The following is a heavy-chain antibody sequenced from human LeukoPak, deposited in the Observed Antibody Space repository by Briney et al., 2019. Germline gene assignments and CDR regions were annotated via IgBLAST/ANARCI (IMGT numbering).Heavy chain of an antibody. V-gene: IGHV4-38-2*02. D-gene: IGHD2-21*02. Sequence: SETLSLTCTVSGYSISSGYYWGWIRQSPGKGLEWIGSIYHGGSTYYNPSLRSRVIVSVDPSKNHFSLKMSSVTAADTAVYYCARDLASCAGDCYSDGFDYWGQGALVTVSS. CDR1: GYSISSGYY. CDR2: IYHGGST. J-gene: IGHJ4*02. CDR3: ARDLASCAGDCYSDGFDY.